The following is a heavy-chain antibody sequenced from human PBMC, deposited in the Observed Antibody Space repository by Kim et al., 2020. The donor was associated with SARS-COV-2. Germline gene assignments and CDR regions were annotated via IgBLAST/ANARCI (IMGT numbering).Heavy chain of an antibody. CDR3: ARQRWGYGGNYYYYYGMDV. J-gene: IGHJ6*02. D-gene: IGHD4-17*01. CDR1: GYSFTSYW. CDR2: IYPGDSDT. Sequence: GESLKISCKGSGYSFTSYWIGWVRQMPGKGLEWMGIIYPGDSDTRYSPSFQGQVTISADKSISTAYLQWSSLKASDTAMYYCARQRWGYGGNYYYYYGMDVWGQGTAVTVS. V-gene: IGHV5-51*01.